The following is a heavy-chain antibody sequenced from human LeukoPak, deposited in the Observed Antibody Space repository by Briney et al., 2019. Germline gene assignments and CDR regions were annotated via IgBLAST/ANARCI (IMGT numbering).Heavy chain of an antibody. CDR3: ATYGSGSSLDY. CDR1: GGSFSGYY. J-gene: IGHJ4*02. Sequence: SETLSLTCGVYGGSFSGYYWSWIRQPPGKGLEWIGDISQSGTTNYNSSLKSRVTISVDKSKSQFSLKLSSVTAADTAVYYCATYGSGSSLDYWGQGTLVTVSS. D-gene: IGHD3-10*01. V-gene: IGHV4-34*01. CDR2: ISQSGTT.